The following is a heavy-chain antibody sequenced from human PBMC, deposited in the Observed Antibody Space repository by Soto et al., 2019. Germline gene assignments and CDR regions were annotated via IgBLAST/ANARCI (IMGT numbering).Heavy chain of an antibody. CDR1: GFDFSNSW. V-gene: IGHV3-74*01. CDR2: INSDGSGT. CDR3: AKDSSDAIDV. D-gene: IGHD6-6*01. Sequence: DVHLVESGGGLVQPGVSLRLSCAASGFDFSNSWIHWVRQGTGKGLVWVSHINSDGSGTTYADSAKGRFTISRDNDKNRAYLQMNSRRGEDTAVYYCAKDSSDAIDVCGQGTRVKFSS. J-gene: IGHJ6*02.